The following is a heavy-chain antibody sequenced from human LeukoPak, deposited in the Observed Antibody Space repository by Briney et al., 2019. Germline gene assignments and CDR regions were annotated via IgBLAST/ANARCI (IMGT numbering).Heavy chain of an antibody. J-gene: IGHJ4*02. CDR3: ATDKYCSSTSCYTFDY. V-gene: IGHV1-24*01. CDR1: GYTLTELS. Sequence: SVKVSCKVSGYTLTELSMHWVRQAPGKGLEWMGGFDPEDGETIYAQKFQGRVTMTENTSTDTAYMELSSLRSEDTAVYYCATDKYCSSTSCYTFDYWGQGTLVTVSS. D-gene: IGHD2-2*02. CDR2: FDPEDGET.